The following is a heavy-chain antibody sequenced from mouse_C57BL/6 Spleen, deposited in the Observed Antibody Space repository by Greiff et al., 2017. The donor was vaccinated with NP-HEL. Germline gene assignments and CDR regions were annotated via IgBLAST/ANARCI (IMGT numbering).Heavy chain of an antibody. CDR2: IWSGGST. V-gene: IGHV2-2*01. Sequence: VQLKESGPGLVQPSQSLSITCTVSGFSLTSYGVHWVRQSPGRGQEWLGVIWSGGSTDYNAAFISRLSIREDNSTGKVLFKMNSRQADDTAIYYCARTGTVVAHYYAMDYWGQGTSVTVSS. J-gene: IGHJ4*01. CDR1: GFSLTSYG. D-gene: IGHD1-1*01. CDR3: ARTGTVVAHYYAMDY.